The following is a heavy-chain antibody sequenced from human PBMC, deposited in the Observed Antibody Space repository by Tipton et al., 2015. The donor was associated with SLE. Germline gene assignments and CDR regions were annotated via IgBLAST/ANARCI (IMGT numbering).Heavy chain of an antibody. CDR1: GGSFSGYY. J-gene: IGHJ4*02. Sequence: TLSLTCAVYGGSFSGYYWSWIRQPPGKGLEWIGEINHSGSTNYNPSLKSRVTISVDTSKNQFSLKLSSVTAADTAVYYCARTVYSSSWYYFDYWGQGTLVTVSS. V-gene: IGHV4-34*01. CDR2: INHSGST. CDR3: ARTVYSSSWYYFDY. D-gene: IGHD6-13*01.